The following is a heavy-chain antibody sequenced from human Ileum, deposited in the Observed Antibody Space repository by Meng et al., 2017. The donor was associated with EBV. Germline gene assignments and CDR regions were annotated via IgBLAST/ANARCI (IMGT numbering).Heavy chain of an antibody. J-gene: IGHJ4*02. CDR2: IYHSGST. CDR1: GGSISSSNG. D-gene: IGHD6-19*01. Sequence: DAGPGLVNPSGVLSLAWAVSGGSISSSNGWSWVRQPPGKGLECIGEIYHSGSTNYNPSLKSRVTMSVDKSKNQFSLNLSSVTAADTAVYYCARVGQWLPIDYWGQGTLVTVSS. CDR3: ARVGQWLPIDY. V-gene: IGHV4-4*02.